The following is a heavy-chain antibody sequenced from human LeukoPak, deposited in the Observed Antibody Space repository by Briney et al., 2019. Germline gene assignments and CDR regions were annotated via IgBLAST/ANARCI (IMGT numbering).Heavy chain of an antibody. D-gene: IGHD4-17*01. Sequence: AGGSLRLSCATSGFTFSTYAMHWVRQAPGKGLEYVSAISSNGGSTFYASSVKGRFTISRDNSKNTLFLQMGSLKLEDMAVYYCARDMSLTTVTTMDYWGQGTLVTVSS. V-gene: IGHV3-64*01. CDR2: ISSNGGST. CDR3: ARDMSLTTVTTMDY. J-gene: IGHJ4*02. CDR1: GFTFSTYA.